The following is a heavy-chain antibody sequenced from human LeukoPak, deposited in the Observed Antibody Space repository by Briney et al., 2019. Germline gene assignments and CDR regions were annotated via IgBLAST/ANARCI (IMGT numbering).Heavy chain of an antibody. CDR2: INAGNGNT. CDR3: ARERGGPSSGSRGYFDL. CDR1: GYTFTSYA. Sequence: ASVKVSCKASGYTFTSYAMHWVRQAPGQRLEWMGWINAGNGNTKYSQKFQGRVTITRYTSASTAYMELSRLRSEDTAVYYCARERGGPSSGSRGYFDLWGRGTLVTVSS. D-gene: IGHD3-10*01. V-gene: IGHV1-3*01. J-gene: IGHJ2*01.